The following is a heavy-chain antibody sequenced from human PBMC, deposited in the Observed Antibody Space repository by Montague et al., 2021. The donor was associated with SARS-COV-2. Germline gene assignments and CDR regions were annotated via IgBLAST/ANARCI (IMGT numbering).Heavy chain of an antibody. V-gene: IGHV4-39*01. Sequence: SETLSLTCTVSGDSFNSPKYYCAWIRQPPGKGLEWIGSSYYSGTTXDNPSLRSQVTMSVDTSKTQFSLKMNSVTAADTAVYYCARGSYGSGSYHAFDIWSQGTGVAVSS. D-gene: IGHD3-10*01. CDR3: ARGSYGSGSYHAFDI. J-gene: IGHJ3*02. CDR1: GDSFNSPKYY. CDR2: SYYSGTT.